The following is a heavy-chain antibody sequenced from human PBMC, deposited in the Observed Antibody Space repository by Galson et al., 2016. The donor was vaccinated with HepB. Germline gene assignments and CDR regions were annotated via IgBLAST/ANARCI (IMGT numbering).Heavy chain of an antibody. Sequence: SLRLSCAASGFTFDDYAMLWVRQAPGKGLEWVSCIRWNGGSIGYADSVKGRFTISRANAKNTLYLHMNSVRAEDTAVYYCALEKIYVGSLDVWGQGTTVTVSS. CDR2: IRWNGGSI. V-gene: IGHV3-9*01. J-gene: IGHJ6*02. CDR1: GFTFDDYA. CDR3: ALEKIYVGSLDV. D-gene: IGHD3-10*01.